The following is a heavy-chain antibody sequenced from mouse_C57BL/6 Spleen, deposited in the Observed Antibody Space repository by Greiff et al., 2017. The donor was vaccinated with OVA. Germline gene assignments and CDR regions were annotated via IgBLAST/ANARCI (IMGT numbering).Heavy chain of an antibody. D-gene: IGHD2-4*01. CDR1: GYTFTDYN. Sequence: VQLQQSGPELVKPGASVKMSCKASGYTFTDYNMHWVKQSHGKSLEWIGYINPNNGGTSYNQKFKGKATLTVNKSSSTAYMELRSLTSEDSAVYYCARGGYDYLYFDYWGQGTTLTVSS. CDR2: INPNNGGT. CDR3: ARGGYDYLYFDY. J-gene: IGHJ2*01. V-gene: IGHV1-22*01.